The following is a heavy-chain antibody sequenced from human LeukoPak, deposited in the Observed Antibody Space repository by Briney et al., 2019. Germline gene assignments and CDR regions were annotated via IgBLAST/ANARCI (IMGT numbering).Heavy chain of an antibody. Sequence: SETLSLTCTVSGGSISSYYWSWIRQPAGKGLEWIGRIYTSGSTNYNPSLKSRVTMSVDTSKNQFSLKLSSVTAADTAVYYYAGDKRDFYDSSRYYQNDAFDIWGQGTMVTVSS. CDR1: GGSISSYY. D-gene: IGHD3-22*01. CDR2: IYTSGST. V-gene: IGHV4-4*07. J-gene: IGHJ3*02. CDR3: AGDKRDFYDSSRYYQNDAFDI.